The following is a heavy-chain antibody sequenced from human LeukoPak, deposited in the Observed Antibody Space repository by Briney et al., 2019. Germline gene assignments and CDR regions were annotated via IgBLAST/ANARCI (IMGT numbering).Heavy chain of an antibody. CDR3: ARLFSHGCGDY. CDR2: IYPGDSDT. J-gene: IGHJ4*02. CDR1: GYTFTSYW. V-gene: IGHV5-51*01. Sequence: GESLQISCKGSGYTFTSYWIGWVRQVPGKGLEWMGIIYPGDSDTRYSPSFQGQVTISADKSNTTAYLQWSSLKASDTAMYYCARLFSHGCGDYWGQGTLVTVSS. D-gene: IGHD1-26*01.